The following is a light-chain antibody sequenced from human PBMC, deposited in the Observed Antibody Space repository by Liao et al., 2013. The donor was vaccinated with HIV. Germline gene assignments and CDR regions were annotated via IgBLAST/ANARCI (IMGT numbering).Light chain of an antibody. CDR2: QDS. CDR1: KLGDKY. CDR3: QAWDSSTEVL. V-gene: IGLV3-1*01. Sequence: SYELTQPPSVSVSPGQTASITCSGDKLGDKYACWYQQKPGQSPVLVIYQDSKRPSGIPERFSGSTSGNTATLTISGTQAMDEADYYCQAWDSSTEVLFGGGTQLTVL. J-gene: IGLJ2*01.